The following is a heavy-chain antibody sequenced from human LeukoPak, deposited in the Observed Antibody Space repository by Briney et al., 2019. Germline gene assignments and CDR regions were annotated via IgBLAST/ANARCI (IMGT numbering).Heavy chain of an antibody. CDR1: GGSISSSSYY. D-gene: IGHD6-13*01. J-gene: IGHJ4*02. CDR2: IYYSGST. CDR3: ARDLMGIAYRGAFYY. V-gene: IGHV4-39*07. Sequence: PSETLSLTCTVSGGSISSSSYYWGWIRQPPGKGLEWIGSIYYSGSTYYNPSLKSRVTISVDTSKNQFSLKLSFVTAADTAVYYCARDLMGIAYRGAFYYWGQGTLVTVSS.